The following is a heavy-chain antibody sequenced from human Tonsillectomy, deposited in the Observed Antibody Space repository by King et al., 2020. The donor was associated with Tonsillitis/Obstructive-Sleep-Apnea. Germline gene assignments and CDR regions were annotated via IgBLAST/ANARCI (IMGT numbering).Heavy chain of an antibody. J-gene: IGHJ4*02. Sequence: VQLVESGGGLIQPGGSLRLSCAASGFTVSSNYMSWVRQAPGKGLEWGSVIYSVGSTYYADSVKGRFTISRDNSKNTLYLQMNSLRAEDTAVYYCARDRVELRGRDYWGQGTLVTVSS. CDR2: IYSVGST. D-gene: IGHD1-7*01. CDR1: GFTVSSNY. CDR3: ARDRVELRGRDY. V-gene: IGHV3-53*01.